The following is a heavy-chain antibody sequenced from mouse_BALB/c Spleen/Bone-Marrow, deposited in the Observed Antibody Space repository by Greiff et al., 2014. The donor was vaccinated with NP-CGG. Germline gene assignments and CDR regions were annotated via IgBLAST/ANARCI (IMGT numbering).Heavy chain of an antibody. V-gene: IGHV4-1*02. CDR2: INPDSSTI. D-gene: IGHD1-2*01. CDR3: GRQGYYGYFAY. Sequence: EVNLVESGGGLVQPGGSLKLSCAASGFDFSRYWMSWVRQAPGKGLEWIGEINPDSSTINYTPTLKDKSIISRDNAKNTLYLQMSKVRSEDTALYYCGRQGYYGYFAYWGQGTLVTVSA. J-gene: IGHJ3*01. CDR1: GFDFSRYW.